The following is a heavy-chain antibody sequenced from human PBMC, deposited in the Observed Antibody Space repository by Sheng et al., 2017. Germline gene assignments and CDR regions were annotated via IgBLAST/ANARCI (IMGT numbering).Heavy chain of an antibody. CDR1: GFTFSSYA. Sequence: EVQLLESGGGLVQPGGSLRLSCAASGFTFSSYAMSWVRQAPGKGLEWVSAISGSGGSTYYADSVKGRFTISRDNSKNTLYLQMNSLRAEDTAVYYCAKSITMVRGVIIPIYGMDVWGQGTTVTVSS. V-gene: IGHV3-23*01. D-gene: IGHD3-10*01. J-gene: IGHJ6*02. CDR3: AKSITMVRGVIIPIYGMDV. CDR2: ISGSGGST.